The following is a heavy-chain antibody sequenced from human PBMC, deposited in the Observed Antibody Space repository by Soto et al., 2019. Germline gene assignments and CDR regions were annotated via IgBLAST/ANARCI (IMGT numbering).Heavy chain of an antibody. Sequence: ASVKVPCKASGYTFTSYGISWVRQAPGQGLEWMGWISAYNGNTNYAQKLQGRVTMTTDTSTSTAYMELRSLRSDDTAVYYCARNTEINNWFDPWGQGTLVTVSS. CDR3: ARNTEINNWFDP. D-gene: IGHD2-8*02. CDR2: ISAYNGNT. CDR1: GYTFTSYG. V-gene: IGHV1-18*04. J-gene: IGHJ5*02.